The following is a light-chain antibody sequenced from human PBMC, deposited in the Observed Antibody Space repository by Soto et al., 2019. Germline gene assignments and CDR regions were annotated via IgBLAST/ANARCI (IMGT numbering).Light chain of an antibody. CDR1: SSNIGAGYD. Sequence: QTVVTQPPSVSGAPGQRVTISCTGSSSNIGAGYDVHWYQQLPGTAPKLLIYGNSNRPSGVPDRFSGSKSGTSASLASTGLQAEDEADYYCQSYDSSQSGFVVFGGGTKLTVL. CDR3: QSYDSSQSGFVV. V-gene: IGLV1-40*01. CDR2: GNS. J-gene: IGLJ2*01.